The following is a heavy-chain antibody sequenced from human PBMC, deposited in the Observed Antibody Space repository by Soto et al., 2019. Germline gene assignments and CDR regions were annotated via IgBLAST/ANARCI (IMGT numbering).Heavy chain of an antibody. CDR1: GFTFSNYA. J-gene: IGHJ4*02. CDR2: ISGSGGST. Sequence: EVQLLESGGDLLQPGGSLRLSCVASGFTFSNYAMTWVRQAPGKGLEWVSVISGSGGSTYYADSVKGRFTISRDTSKNTLYLQMNNLRADDTALYYCAKGTSYYDSSGIDYWGQGTLVTVSS. D-gene: IGHD3-22*01. CDR3: AKGTSYYDSSGIDY. V-gene: IGHV3-23*01.